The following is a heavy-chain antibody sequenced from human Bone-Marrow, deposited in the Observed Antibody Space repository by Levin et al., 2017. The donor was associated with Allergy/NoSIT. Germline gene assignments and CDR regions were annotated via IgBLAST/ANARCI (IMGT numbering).Heavy chain of an antibody. CDR1: GFTFSRLG. D-gene: IGHD6-13*01. CDR2: LSHDGDRE. J-gene: IGHJ4*02. CDR3: VRSGGTAASGPWYLGY. V-gene: IGHV3-30*03. Sequence: GGSLRLSCAASGFTFSRLGMHWVRQVPGKGLEWVAALSHDGDREHYTDSVKGRFTISRDYSKNTLYLQMNSLRPEDTAVYFCVRSGGTAASGPWYLGYWGQGTLVTVSS.